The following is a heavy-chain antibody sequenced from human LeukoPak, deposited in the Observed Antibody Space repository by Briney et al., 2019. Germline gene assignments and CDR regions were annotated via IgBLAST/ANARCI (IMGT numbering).Heavy chain of an antibody. CDR1: GFTFSSNS. V-gene: IGHV3-48*01. Sequence: GGSLRLSCATSGFTFSSNSMNWVRQAPGKGLEWISYITSGSNSIYYADSVKGRFTISRDNAKNSLYLQMNSLRAEDTAVYYCARGQAGIAVAGTVDYWGQGTLVTVSS. J-gene: IGHJ4*02. CDR3: ARGQAGIAVAGTVDY. D-gene: IGHD6-19*01. CDR2: ITSGSNSI.